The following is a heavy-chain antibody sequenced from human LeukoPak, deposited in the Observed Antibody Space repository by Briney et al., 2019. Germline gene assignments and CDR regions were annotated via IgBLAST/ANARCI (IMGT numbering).Heavy chain of an antibody. V-gene: IGHV3-21*01. J-gene: IGHJ4*02. D-gene: IGHD3-10*01. CDR1: GFIFSSYS. CDR3: ARGRGGYYFDY. CDR2: ISSSSSYI. Sequence: GGSLRLSCAASGFIFSSYSMNWVRQAPGKGLEWVSSISSSSSYIYYADSVKGRFTISRDNAKNSLYLQMNSLRAEDTAVYYCARGRGGYYFDYWGQGTLVTVSS.